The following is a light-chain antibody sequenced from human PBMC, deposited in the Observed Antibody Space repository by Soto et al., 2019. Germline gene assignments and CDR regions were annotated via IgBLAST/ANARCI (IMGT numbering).Light chain of an antibody. Sequence: EIVLTQSPGTLSLSPGERATLSCRARQSVSSSYLAWYQHKPGQAPRLLIYGASSRATGIPDRFSGSGSGTDFTLIISRLEPEDFAVYYCQQYGSSPSYTFGQGTKLEIK. CDR2: GAS. V-gene: IGKV3-20*01. CDR1: QSVSSSY. J-gene: IGKJ2*01. CDR3: QQYGSSPSYT.